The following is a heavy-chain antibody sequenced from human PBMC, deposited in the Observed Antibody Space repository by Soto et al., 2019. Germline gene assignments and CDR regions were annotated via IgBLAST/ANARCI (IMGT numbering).Heavy chain of an antibody. V-gene: IGHV4-59*01. CDR3: ARELGEGVYHYYYGMDV. CDR1: GGSIRNYY. Sequence: AESRSLTCTVSGGSIRNYYWSWIRQPPGRGLEWIGFIYYSGSTNYNPSLKSRVTISVDTSKNQFSLKLSSVTAADTAVYYCARELGEGVYHYYYGMDVWGQGTTVTVSS. CDR2: IYYSGST. J-gene: IGHJ6*02. D-gene: IGHD3-16*01.